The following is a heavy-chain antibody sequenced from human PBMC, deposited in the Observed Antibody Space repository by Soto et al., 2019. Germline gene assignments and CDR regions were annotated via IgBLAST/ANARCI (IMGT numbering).Heavy chain of an antibody. D-gene: IGHD5-12*01. CDR2: ISYDGSNK. Sequence: GGSLRLSCAASGFTFSSYGMHWVRQAPGKGLEWVAVISYDGSNKYYADSVKGRFTISRDNSKNTLYLQMNSLRAEDTAVYYCAKEYSGYDHFDYWGQGTLVTVSS. CDR1: GFTFSSYG. J-gene: IGHJ4*02. V-gene: IGHV3-30*18. CDR3: AKEYSGYDHFDY.